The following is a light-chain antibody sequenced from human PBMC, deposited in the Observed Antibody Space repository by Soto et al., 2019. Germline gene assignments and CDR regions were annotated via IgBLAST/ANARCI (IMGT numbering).Light chain of an antibody. CDR2: KAS. CDR1: QSLNNW. V-gene: IGKV1-5*03. Sequence: DIQMTQSPSTLSASVGDRVTITCRASQSLNNWLAWYQQKPGKAPILLIYKASSLKNGVPSRFSGSGSGTDFTLTISSLQPDDFATYYCQQYNGYPWTFGQGTKVDIK. CDR3: QQYNGYPWT. J-gene: IGKJ1*01.